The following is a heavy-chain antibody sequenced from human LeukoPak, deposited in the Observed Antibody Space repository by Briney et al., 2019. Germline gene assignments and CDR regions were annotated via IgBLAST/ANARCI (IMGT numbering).Heavy chain of an antibody. D-gene: IGHD4-17*01. CDR2: ISIDGRNE. Sequence: GGSLRLSCAASGFTFSSYSMNWVRQAPGKGLEWVAVISIDGRNEYYADSVKGRFTVSRDNSKNTLYLQMSSLRAEDTAVYYCARYHDYGDYKRYFDPWGQGILVTVSS. CDR3: ARYHDYGDYKRYFDP. J-gene: IGHJ5*02. CDR1: GFTFSSYS. V-gene: IGHV3-30*03.